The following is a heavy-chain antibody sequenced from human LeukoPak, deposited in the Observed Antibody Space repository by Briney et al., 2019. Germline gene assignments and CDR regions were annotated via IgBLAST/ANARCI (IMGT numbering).Heavy chain of an antibody. V-gene: IGHV3-33*01. Sequence: PGRSLRLSCVVSGFSFSSHGMHWVRQAPGKGLEWVAVIWYDGSKRYYADSVKGRFSISRDDSKNTLYLQMNSLRAEDTAVYYCARDRRVAVAGTGFLSGYYYYYGMDVWGQGTTVTVSS. CDR2: IWYDGSKR. CDR1: GFSFSSHG. CDR3: ARDRRVAVAGTGFLSGYYYYYGMDV. D-gene: IGHD6-19*01. J-gene: IGHJ6*02.